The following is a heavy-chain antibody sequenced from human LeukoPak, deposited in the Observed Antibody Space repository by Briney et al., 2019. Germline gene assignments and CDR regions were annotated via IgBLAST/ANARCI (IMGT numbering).Heavy chain of an antibody. V-gene: IGHV4-59*01. D-gene: IGHD6-13*01. Sequence: PSETLSLTCTVSGGSISSYYWSWIRQPPGQGLEWIGYIYYSGSTNYSPSLKSRVTISVDTSKNQFSLRLRSVTAADTAVYYCARVGGWYSSSWYFDYWAQGTLVTVSS. CDR2: IYYSGST. CDR3: ARVGGWYSSSWYFDY. J-gene: IGHJ4*02. CDR1: GGSISSYY.